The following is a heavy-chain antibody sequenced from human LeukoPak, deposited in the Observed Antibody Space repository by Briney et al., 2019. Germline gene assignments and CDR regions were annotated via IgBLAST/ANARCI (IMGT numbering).Heavy chain of an antibody. CDR2: IYYSGST. CDR1: GGPISSGGYY. Sequence: SQTLSLTCTVSGGPISSGGYYWSWIRQHPGKGLEWIGYIYYSGSTYYNPSLKSRVTISVDTSKNQFSLKLSSVTAADTAVYYCARGGTGTPFDPWGQGTLVTVSS. V-gene: IGHV4-31*03. CDR3: ARGGTGTPFDP. J-gene: IGHJ5*02. D-gene: IGHD1-14*01.